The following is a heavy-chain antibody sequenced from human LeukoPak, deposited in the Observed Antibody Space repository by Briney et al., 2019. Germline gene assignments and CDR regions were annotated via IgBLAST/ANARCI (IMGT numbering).Heavy chain of an antibody. V-gene: IGHV1-2*02. CDR1: GYTFIDYH. CDR2: INPNNGGT. CDR3: ARDYFIVGADERDWFDP. D-gene: IGHD1-26*01. Sequence: GASVKVSCKASGYTFIDYHMHWVRQAPGQGLEWMGWINPNNGGTNYAQKFQGRATMTRDTSISTAYMELSRLTSDDTAVYYCARDYFIVGADERDWFDPWGQGTLVTVSS. J-gene: IGHJ5*02.